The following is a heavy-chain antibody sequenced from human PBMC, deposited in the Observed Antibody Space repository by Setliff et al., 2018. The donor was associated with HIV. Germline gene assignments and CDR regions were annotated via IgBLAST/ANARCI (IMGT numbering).Heavy chain of an antibody. J-gene: IGHJ4*02. V-gene: IGHV1-18*01. CDR1: GYTFTSYG. Sequence: SVKVSCKSSGYTFTSYGISWVRQAPGQGLEWVGWISAYNGNTNYAQKLQGRVTMTTDTSTSTAYMELRSLRSDDTAVYYCARDYCSSTTCEDYFDYWGQGTLVTVSS. CDR3: ARDYCSSTTCEDYFDY. CDR2: ISAYNGNT. D-gene: IGHD2-2*01.